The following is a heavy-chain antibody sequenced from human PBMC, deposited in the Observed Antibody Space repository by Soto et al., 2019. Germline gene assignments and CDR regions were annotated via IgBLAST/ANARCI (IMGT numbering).Heavy chain of an antibody. D-gene: IGHD2-15*01. Sequence: PLLTLYRKSAVYGGRFNVGVCCWSWNSQHPGKDLEWIGYIYHSGTAYYNPSLKSRLTISLDTSKNHFSLKLSSVTAADSAVYYCARDNRIQDGPGYYYYAMDVWGQGTTVTVSS. CDR2: IYHSGTA. CDR3: ARDNRIQDGPGYYYYAMDV. CDR1: GGRFNVGVCC. J-gene: IGHJ6*02. V-gene: IGHV4-31*11.